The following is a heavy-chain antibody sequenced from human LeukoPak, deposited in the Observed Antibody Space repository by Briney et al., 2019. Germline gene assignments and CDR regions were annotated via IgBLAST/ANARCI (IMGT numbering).Heavy chain of an antibody. CDR3: GRGHFGLDV. J-gene: IGHJ6*04. Sequence: GGSLRLSCAASGFTFSDHYMTWIRQAPGKGLEWVSYITNSGRDADYSDSVKGRFTTSRDNAKNSLYLQMNSLRPEDTAIYYCGRGHFGLDVWGKGTTVTVSS. CDR1: GFTFSDHY. V-gene: IGHV3-11*06. CDR2: ITNSGRDA.